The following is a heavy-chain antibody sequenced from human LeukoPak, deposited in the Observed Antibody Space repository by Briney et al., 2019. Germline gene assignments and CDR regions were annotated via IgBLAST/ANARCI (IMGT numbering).Heavy chain of an antibody. V-gene: IGHV5-51*01. J-gene: IGHJ4*02. CDR3: ARHEGSGSYYSY. CDR2: ISPDDSEI. CDR1: GYSFTTYW. D-gene: IGHD1-26*01. Sequence: GESLKISCKGSGYSFTTYWIAWVRQMPGRGLEWMGIISPDDSEIRYSPSFRGQVTISADKSTSTAYLQWSRLKASDTAIYYCARHEGSGSYYSYWGQATMVTVSS.